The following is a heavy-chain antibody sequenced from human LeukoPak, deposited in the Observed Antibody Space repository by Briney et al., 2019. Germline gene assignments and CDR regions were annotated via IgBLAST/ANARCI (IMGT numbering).Heavy chain of an antibody. D-gene: IGHD4-23*01. Sequence: SETLSLTCAVHGGSFSGYHWNWIRQFPGKGLEWIGEINDRGHTNYNPSLESRVTISVDTSKKQFSLKLSSVAAADTAVYYCARDPTTVVTTPYYLDFWGQGTLVTVSS. J-gene: IGHJ4*02. CDR2: INDRGHT. CDR3: ARDPTTVVTTPYYLDF. V-gene: IGHV4-34*01. CDR1: GGSFSGYH.